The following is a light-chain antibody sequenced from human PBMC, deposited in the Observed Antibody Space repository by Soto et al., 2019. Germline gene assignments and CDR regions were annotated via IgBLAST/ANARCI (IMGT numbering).Light chain of an antibody. CDR2: GAS. Sequence: EILLTQSPVTQSLSPGGRATLSCRPSQSVSSIYLAWYQQKPGQAPRLLIYGASSRATGIPDRFSGSGSGTDFTLTISRLEPEDFAVYYCQQYGSSALTFGGGTKVDIK. CDR3: QQYGSSALT. V-gene: IGKV3-20*01. CDR1: QSVSSIY. J-gene: IGKJ4*01.